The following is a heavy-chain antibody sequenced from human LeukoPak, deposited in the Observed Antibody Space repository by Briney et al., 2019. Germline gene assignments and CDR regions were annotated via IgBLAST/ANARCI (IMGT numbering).Heavy chain of an antibody. V-gene: IGHV3-23*01. D-gene: IGHD6-25*01. CDR2: ISGSGGST. CDR1: GFTFNSYA. J-gene: IGHJ4*02. CDR3: ANDYGSGLQVFDY. Sequence: GGSLRLSCVGSGFTFNSYAMSWVRQAPGKGLEWVSGISGSGGSTYYADSVKGRFTISRDNSRNTLFLEMNSLRDDDTAVYYCANDYGSGLQVFDYWGQGTLVTVSS.